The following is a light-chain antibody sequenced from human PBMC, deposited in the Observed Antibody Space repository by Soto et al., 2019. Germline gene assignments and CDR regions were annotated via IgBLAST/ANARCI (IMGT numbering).Light chain of an antibody. CDR2: GAS. J-gene: IGKJ3*01. CDR3: QQYGSSPPFT. CDR1: QSVSSSY. V-gene: IGKV3-20*01. Sequence: IVLTQSPGTLSLTPGERATLSCRASQSVSSSYLAWYHQKPGLAPRLLIYGASSRATGIPDRFSGSGSGTDFALTISRLEPEVSAVYYCQQYGSSPPFTFGPGTRVDIK.